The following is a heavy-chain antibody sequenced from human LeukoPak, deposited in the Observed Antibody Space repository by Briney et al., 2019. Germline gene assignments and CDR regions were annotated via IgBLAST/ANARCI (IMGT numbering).Heavy chain of an antibody. CDR3: ASPGGGAFDI. CDR1: GGSISSSTYY. J-gene: IGHJ3*02. CDR2: IYYSGST. V-gene: IGHV4-39*01. D-gene: IGHD3-10*01. Sequence: SETLSLTCTVSGGSISSSTYYWGWIRQPPGKGLEWIGSIYYSGSTHYNTPLKSRVTVSVDTSKNQFSLKLSSVTAADTAVYYCASPGGGAFDIWGQGTMVTVSS.